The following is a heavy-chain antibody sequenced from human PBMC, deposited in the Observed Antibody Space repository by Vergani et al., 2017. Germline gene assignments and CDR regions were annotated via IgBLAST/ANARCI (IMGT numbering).Heavy chain of an antibody. CDR3: AKTNSSWYPILDY. D-gene: IGHD6-13*01. CDR1: GFTFGDYA. J-gene: IGHJ4*02. V-gene: IGHV3-49*04. Sequence: EVQLVESGGGLVQPGRSLRLSCTVSGFTFGDYAMSWVRQAPGKGREWVGLFRSKAYGGTTEYASSVRGRFTISRDDSKNIAYLQMISLKTEDTAVYYCAKTNSSWYPILDYWGQGTLVTVSS. CDR2: FRSKAYGGTT.